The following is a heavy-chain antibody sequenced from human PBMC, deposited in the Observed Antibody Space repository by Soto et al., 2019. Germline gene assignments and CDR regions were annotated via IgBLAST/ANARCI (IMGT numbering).Heavy chain of an antibody. CDR1: GGSISRGGYS. CDR2: IYHSGST. CDR3: ARVEYYDSSGYPNWFDP. Sequence: PSETLSLTCAVSGGSISRGGYSWRWIRQPPGKGLEWIGYIYHSGSTYYNPSLKSRVTISVDRSKNQFSLKLSSVTAADTAVYYCARVEYYDSSGYPNWFDPWGQGTLVTVSS. D-gene: IGHD3-22*01. J-gene: IGHJ5*02. V-gene: IGHV4-30-2*01.